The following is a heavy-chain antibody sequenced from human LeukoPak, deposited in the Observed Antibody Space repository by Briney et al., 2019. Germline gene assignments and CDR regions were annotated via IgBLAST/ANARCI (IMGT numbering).Heavy chain of an antibody. J-gene: IGHJ6*02. D-gene: IGHD2-2*01. CDR2: IYHSGYT. Sequence: SETLSLTCAVYGGSFSGYYWSWIRQPPGKGLEWIGYIYHSGYTYYNPSLNSRLAISVDTSKNQFSLKLTSVTVADTAVYYCSTGCSSDVWGQGTTVTVSS. CDR3: STGCSSDV. V-gene: IGHV4-34*03. CDR1: GGSFSGYY.